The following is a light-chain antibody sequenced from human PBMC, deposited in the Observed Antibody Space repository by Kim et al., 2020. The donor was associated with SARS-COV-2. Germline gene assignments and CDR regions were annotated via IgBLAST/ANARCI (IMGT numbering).Light chain of an antibody. J-gene: IGKJ4*01. Sequence: VAPWERVTLSCRASQSVSSNLAWYQQKPGQAPRLLIFGASTRATGIPARFSGSGSGTEFTLTVSSLQSEDFAVYSCQQYNNWPLTFGGGTKVDIK. CDR3: QQYNNWPLT. CDR1: QSVSSN. V-gene: IGKV3-15*01. CDR2: GAS.